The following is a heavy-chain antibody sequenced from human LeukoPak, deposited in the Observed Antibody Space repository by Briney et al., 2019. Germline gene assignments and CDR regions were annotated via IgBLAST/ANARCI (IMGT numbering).Heavy chain of an antibody. Sequence: PSETLSLTCTVSGGSISSSSYYWGWIRQPPGKGLEWIGSIYYSGSTYYNPSLKSRVTISVDTSKNQFSLKLSSVTAADTAVYYCASGDTAMVYDAFDIWGQGTMVTVSS. D-gene: IGHD5-18*01. J-gene: IGHJ3*02. V-gene: IGHV4-39*01. CDR3: ASGDTAMVYDAFDI. CDR1: GGSISSSSYY. CDR2: IYYSGST.